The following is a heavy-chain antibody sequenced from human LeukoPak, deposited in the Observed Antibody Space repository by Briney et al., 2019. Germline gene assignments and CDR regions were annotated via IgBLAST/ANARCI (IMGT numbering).Heavy chain of an antibody. CDR2: INPNSGGT. CDR1: GYTFTGYY. D-gene: IGHD2/OR15-2a*01. V-gene: IGHV1-2*02. CDR3: ARGAFPTLLYFDY. J-gene: IGHJ4*02. Sequence: GASVKVSCKASGYTFTGYYMHWVRQAPGQGLEWMGWINPNSGGTNYAQKFQGRATMTRDTSISTAYMELSRLRSDDTAVYYCARGAFPTLLYFDYWGQGTLVTVSS.